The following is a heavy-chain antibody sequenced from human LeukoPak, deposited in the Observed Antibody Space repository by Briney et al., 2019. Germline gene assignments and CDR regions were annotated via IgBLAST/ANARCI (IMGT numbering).Heavy chain of an antibody. Sequence: PSETLSLTCTVSGGSISRYYWSWIRQPPGKGLEWIGYIYYSGSTNYNPSLKSRVTISVDTSKNQFSLKLSSVTAADTAVYYCARTSGSYNYYYYGMDVWGQGTTVTVSS. CDR3: ARTSGSYNYYYYGMDV. D-gene: IGHD1-26*01. J-gene: IGHJ6*02. CDR1: GGSISRYY. CDR2: IYYSGST. V-gene: IGHV4-59*01.